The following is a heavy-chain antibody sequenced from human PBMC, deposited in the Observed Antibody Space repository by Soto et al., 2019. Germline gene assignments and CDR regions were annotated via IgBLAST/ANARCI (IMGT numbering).Heavy chain of an antibody. V-gene: IGHV2-5*04. CDR2: IYWNDDK. D-gene: IGHD2-2*01. CDR1: GFSLSTTGVG. CDR3: VHVYCSSTSCYDRLNWFDR. Sequence: SGPTLVKPTQTLTLTCTFSGFSLSTTGVGVGWIRQPPGKALEWLALIYWNDDKRYSPSLKSRLTITKDTSKNQVVLTMTNMDPVETGTYYCVHVYCSSTSCYDRLNWFDRWGQGALVTVSS. J-gene: IGHJ5*02.